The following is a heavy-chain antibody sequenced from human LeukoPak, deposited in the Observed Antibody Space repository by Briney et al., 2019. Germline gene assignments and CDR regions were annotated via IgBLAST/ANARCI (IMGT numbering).Heavy chain of an antibody. Sequence: ASVKVSCKASGYTFTSYDINWVRQATGQGLEWMGWISAYNGNTNYAQKLQGRVTMTTDTSTSTAYMELRSLRSDDTAVYYCARAGTYYYYYYMDVWGKGTTVTVSS. CDR1: GYTFTSYD. V-gene: IGHV1-18*01. CDR2: ISAYNGNT. D-gene: IGHD1-14*01. J-gene: IGHJ6*03. CDR3: ARAGTYYYYYYMDV.